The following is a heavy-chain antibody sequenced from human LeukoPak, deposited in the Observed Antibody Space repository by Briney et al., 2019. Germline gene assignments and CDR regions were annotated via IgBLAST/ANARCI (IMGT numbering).Heavy chain of an antibody. D-gene: IGHD1-26*01. CDR3: VRVRYSGSWFPVPNFDC. CDR2: IYTSGDT. J-gene: IGHJ4*02. CDR1: GVSVSGSY. V-gene: IGHV3-66*01. Sequence: GGSLRLSCAASGVSVSGSYMSWVRQAPGKGLEWVSVIYTSGDTYYADSVKGRFTISRDSSKNTLYLQMNTLRTEDTAVYYCVRVRYSGSWFPVPNFDCWGQGTLVTVSS.